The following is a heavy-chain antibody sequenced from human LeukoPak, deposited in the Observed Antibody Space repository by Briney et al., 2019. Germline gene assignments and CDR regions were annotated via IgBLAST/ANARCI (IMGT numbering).Heavy chain of an antibody. D-gene: IGHD3-3*01. CDR1: GYTFTGYY. CDR3: ARDLVAFWSGYYAVNWSAP. V-gene: IGHV1-2*02. J-gene: IGHJ5*02. CDR2: INPNSGGT. Sequence: ASVKVSCKASGYTFTGYYMHWVRQAPGQGLEWMGWINPNSGGTNYAQKFQGRVTMTRDTSTSTAYMELSRLRSDDPAGYYCARDLVAFWSGYYAVNWSAPSGQGTLVTASS.